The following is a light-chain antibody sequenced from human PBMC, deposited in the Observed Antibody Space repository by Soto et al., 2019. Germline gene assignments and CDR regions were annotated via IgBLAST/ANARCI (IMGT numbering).Light chain of an antibody. J-gene: IGKJ1*01. V-gene: IGKV1-5*03. CDR3: QHYNSYSEA. Sequence: DIQMTQSPSTLSGYVGDGVTITCRASQTISSWLAWYQQTTGKAPKLLIYKASTLKSGVPSRFRGRGSWTEFTLTISRLQPDDVATDYCQHYNSYSEAFGQGTQVDIK. CDR2: KAS. CDR1: QTISSW.